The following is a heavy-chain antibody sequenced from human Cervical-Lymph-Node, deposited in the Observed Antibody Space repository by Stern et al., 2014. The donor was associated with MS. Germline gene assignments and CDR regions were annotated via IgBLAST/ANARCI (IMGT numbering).Heavy chain of an antibody. D-gene: IGHD2-21*02. CDR2: ISSNGGST. CDR1: GFTFSSYA. V-gene: IGHV3-64*01. J-gene: IGHJ2*01. Sequence: EVQLVESGGGLVQPGGSLRLSCAASGFTFSSYAMHWVRPAPGKGLEYVSVISSNGGSTYYAISVKGRFTISRDNSKNTLYLHMGSLRVEDMAVYYCARGVTYCGGDCYGWYFDLWGRGTLVTVSS. CDR3: ARGVTYCGGDCYGWYFDL.